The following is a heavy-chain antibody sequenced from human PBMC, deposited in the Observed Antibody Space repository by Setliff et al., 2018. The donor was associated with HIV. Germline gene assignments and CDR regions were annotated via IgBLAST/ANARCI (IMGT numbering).Heavy chain of an antibody. D-gene: IGHD2-8*01. CDR2: IWYDGSDN. CDR3: AALSLRTNAVYGIISTRFDP. J-gene: IGHJ5*02. CDR1: GYTFSSYG. V-gene: IGHV3-33*01. Sequence: SCKAAGYTFSSYGISWVRQTPGQGLEWVALIWYDGSDNYYADSAKGRFTISRDNSKNSLYLQMNSLRADDTAVYYCAALSLRTNAVYGIISTRFDPWGQGTLVTVSS.